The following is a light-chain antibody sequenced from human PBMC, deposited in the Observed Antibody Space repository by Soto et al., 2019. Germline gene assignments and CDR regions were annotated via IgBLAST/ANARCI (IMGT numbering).Light chain of an antibody. CDR1: QSISSW. CDR3: QQLSTYPST. Sequence: DLQITQSPSTLSASVGDRVTITCRASQSISSWLAWYQQKPGEAPKLLIFAASTLQSGVPSRFSGSGSGTDFTLTISSLQAEDFATYYCQQLSTYPSTFGGGTTVYI. V-gene: IGKV1-5*01. J-gene: IGKJ4*01. CDR2: AAS.